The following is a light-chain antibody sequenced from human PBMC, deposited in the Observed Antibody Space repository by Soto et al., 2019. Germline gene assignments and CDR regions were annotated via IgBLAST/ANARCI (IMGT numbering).Light chain of an antibody. CDR2: GAS. CDR3: QQYGSSPFT. J-gene: IGKJ3*01. V-gene: IGKV3-20*01. Sequence: EIVLTQSPGTLSLSPGERATLSCRASQSVSSSYLAWYQQKPGQAPRLLIYGASSRATGIPDRFSGSGSGTVFTLTITTLEPDDFAVYYCQQYGSSPFTFGPGTKVDIK. CDR1: QSVSSSY.